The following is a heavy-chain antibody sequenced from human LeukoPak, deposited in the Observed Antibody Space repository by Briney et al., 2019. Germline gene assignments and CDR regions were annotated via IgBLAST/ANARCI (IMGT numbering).Heavy chain of an antibody. V-gene: IGHV1-8*01. CDR3: ARDFAYIAVAGTHDAFDI. CDR2: MNPSSGNT. CDR1: GYTFTSYD. Sequence: ASVKVSCKASGYTFTSYDINWVRQATGQGLEWMGWMNPSSGNTGYAQKFQGRVTMTRNTSISTAYMELSSLRSEDTAVYYCARDFAYIAVAGTHDAFDIWGQGTMVTVSS. J-gene: IGHJ3*02. D-gene: IGHD6-19*01.